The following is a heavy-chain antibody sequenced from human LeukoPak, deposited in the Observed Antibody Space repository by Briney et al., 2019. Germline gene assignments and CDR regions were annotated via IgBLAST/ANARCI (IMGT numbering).Heavy chain of an antibody. CDR2: TSGSI. D-gene: IGHD3/OR15-3a*01. CDR1: GASISSHY. J-gene: IGHJ6*03. V-gene: IGHV4-59*11. Sequence: SETLSLTCAVSGASISSHYWSWIRQPPGKGLEWIGYTSGSISDNPSLKSRVAVSVEPSQNQVSLSLTSVTAADTAVYYCARVLAILGLDTTDFYMDVWGKGTTVTVSS. CDR3: ARVLAILGLDTTDFYMDV.